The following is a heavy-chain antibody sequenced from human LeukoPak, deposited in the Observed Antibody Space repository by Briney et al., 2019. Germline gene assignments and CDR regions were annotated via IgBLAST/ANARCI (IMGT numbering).Heavy chain of an antibody. J-gene: IGHJ4*02. D-gene: IGHD3/OR15-3a*01. CDR3: ARGQRGLPF. Sequence: PSETLSLTCTVSGGSISPYYWNWVRQPPGKGLEWIGSIYYSGSIDSNPSLKSRVTFSVDTSKNQFSLKLTSMTAADTAMYYCARGQRGLPFWGQGTLVTVSS. V-gene: IGHV4-59*01. CDR2: IYYSGSI. CDR1: GGSISPYY.